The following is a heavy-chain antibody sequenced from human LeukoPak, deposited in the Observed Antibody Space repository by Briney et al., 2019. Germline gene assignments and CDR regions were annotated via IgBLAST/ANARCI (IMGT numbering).Heavy chain of an antibody. J-gene: IGHJ4*02. CDR1: GLTFSSNY. D-gene: IGHD1-26*01. CDR3: ARVVVGLTYYFDY. Sequence: GGSLRLSCTASGLTFSSNYMTWVRQAPGKGLEWVSLIYSGGDTYYSDSVKGRFTISRDNSKNTLYLQMNSLRAEDMAVYYCARVVVGLTYYFDYWGQGTLVTVSS. V-gene: IGHV3-53*01. CDR2: IYSGGDT.